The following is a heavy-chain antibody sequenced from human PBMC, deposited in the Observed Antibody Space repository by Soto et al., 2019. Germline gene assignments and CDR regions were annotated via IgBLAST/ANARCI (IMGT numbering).Heavy chain of an antibody. Sequence: SETLSLTCTVSGGSISSYYWSWIRQPPGKGLEWIGYIYYSGSTNYNPSPKSRVTIPVDTSKNQFSLKLSSVTAADTAVYYCASTSQNCTNGVCPYYYYYYMDVWGKGTTVTVSS. V-gene: IGHV4-59*01. CDR1: GGSISSYY. CDR2: IYYSGST. J-gene: IGHJ6*03. D-gene: IGHD2-8*01. CDR3: ASTSQNCTNGVCPYYYYYYMDV.